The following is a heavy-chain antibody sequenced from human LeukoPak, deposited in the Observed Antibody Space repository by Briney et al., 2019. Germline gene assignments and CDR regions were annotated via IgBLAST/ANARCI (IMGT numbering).Heavy chain of an antibody. CDR1: GFTFSTFC. V-gene: IGHV3-74*01. CDR3: ARSEYSSTWYGDYYYYYMDV. J-gene: IGHJ6*03. Sequence: GGSLRLSCAASGFTFSTFCMHWVRQAPGKGLVWVSRINTDGSSTIYADSVKGRFTISRDNAKNTLYLQMNSLRAEDTAVYYCARSEYSSTWYGDYYYYYMDVWGKGTTVTVSS. CDR2: INTDGSST. D-gene: IGHD6-13*01.